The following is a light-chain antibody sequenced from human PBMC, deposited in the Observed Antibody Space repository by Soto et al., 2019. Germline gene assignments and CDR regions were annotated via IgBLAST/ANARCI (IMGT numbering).Light chain of an antibody. V-gene: IGLV8-61*01. CDR2: STN. CDR3: VLYMGSGIHWV. J-gene: IGLJ3*02. CDR1: SGSVSTGYY. Sequence: QAVVTQEPSFSVSPGGTVTLTCGLSSGSVSTGYYPSWYQQTPGQAPRTLIYSTNTRSPGVPDRFSGSILGNKAALTITGAQADDESDYYCVLYMGSGIHWVLGGGTKVTVL.